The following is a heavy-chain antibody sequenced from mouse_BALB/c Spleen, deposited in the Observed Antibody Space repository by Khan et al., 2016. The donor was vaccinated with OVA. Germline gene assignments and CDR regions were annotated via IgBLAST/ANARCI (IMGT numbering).Heavy chain of an antibody. Sequence: EVELVESGGGLVKPGGSLKLSCAASGFTFSDYAMSWVRQTPEKWLEWVATISSGGTYSYYPDRVKGRFTISRDKAKNTLYLQMSSLRSEDTAMYYCAGHRGYYGKSPWFTYWGQGTLVTVSA. CDR2: ISSGGTYS. CDR3: AGHRGYYGKSPWFTY. D-gene: IGHD1-1*01. J-gene: IGHJ3*01. CDR1: GFTFSDYA. V-gene: IGHV5-9-3*01.